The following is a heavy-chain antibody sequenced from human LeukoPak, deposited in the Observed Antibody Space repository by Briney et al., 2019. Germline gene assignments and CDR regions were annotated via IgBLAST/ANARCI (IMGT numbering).Heavy chain of an antibody. J-gene: IGHJ4*02. CDR2: INHSGST. CDR1: GGSFSGYY. CDR3: ARGGYITIFGVPFFLDY. V-gene: IGHV4-34*01. Sequence: PSETLSLTCAVYGGSFSGYYWSWLRQPPGKGLEWIGEINHSGSTNYNPSLKSRVTISVDTSKNQFSLKLSSVTAADTAVYYCARGGYITIFGVPFFLDYWGQGTLVTVSS. D-gene: IGHD3-3*01.